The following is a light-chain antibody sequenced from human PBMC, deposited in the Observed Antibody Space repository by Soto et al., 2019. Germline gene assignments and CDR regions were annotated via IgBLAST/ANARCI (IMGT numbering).Light chain of an antibody. J-gene: IGLJ2*01. CDR2: EGS. CDR3: CSYAGSSTLV. V-gene: IGLV2-23*01. Sequence: QSALTQPAFVSGSPGQSITISCTGTSSDVGSYKFVSWYQQHPGKAPKLMIYEGSKRPSGVSNRFSGSKSGNTASLTISGLEAEDEADYYCCSYAGSSTLVFGGGTKVTVL. CDR1: SSDVGSYKF.